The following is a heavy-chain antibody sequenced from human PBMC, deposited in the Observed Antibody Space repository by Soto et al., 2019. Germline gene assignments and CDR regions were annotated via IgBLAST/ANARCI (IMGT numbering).Heavy chain of an antibody. CDR2: VSGSGGTT. V-gene: IGHV3-23*01. D-gene: IGHD2-15*01. Sequence: AGGSLRLSCAASGFTFSNYAISWVRQAPGKGLEWVSTVSGSGGTTYYADSVKGRFTISRDNSKNTLFLQMNSLRAEDTAVYYCATAKLLLPWLFDYWGQGTLVTVSS. CDR3: ATAKLLLPWLFDY. CDR1: GFTFSNYA. J-gene: IGHJ4*02.